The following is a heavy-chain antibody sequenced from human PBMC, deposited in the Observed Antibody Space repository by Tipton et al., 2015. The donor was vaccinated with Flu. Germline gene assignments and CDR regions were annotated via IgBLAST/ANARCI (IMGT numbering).Heavy chain of an antibody. Sequence: QLVQSGAEVKKPGASVKVSCKASGYTFTGYYMHWVRQAPGQGLEWMGWMNPNSGNTGYAQKFQGRVTITRNTSISTAYMELSSLRSEDTAVYYCARGLLRDFDWYGEPDACEIWGQGTMVTVSS. CDR3: ARGLLRDFDWYGEPDACEI. J-gene: IGHJ3*02. V-gene: IGHV1-8*03. D-gene: IGHD3-9*01. CDR2: MNPNSGNT. CDR1: GYTFTGYY.